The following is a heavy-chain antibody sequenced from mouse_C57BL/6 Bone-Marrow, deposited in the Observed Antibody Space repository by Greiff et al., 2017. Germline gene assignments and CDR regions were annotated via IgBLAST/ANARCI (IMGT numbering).Heavy chain of an antibody. V-gene: IGHV1-69*01. CDR1: GYTFTSYW. Sequence: QVQLQPGAELVMPGASVKLSCKASGYTFTSYWMHWVKQRPGQGLEWIGEIDPSDSYTNYNQKFKGKSTLTVDKSSSTAYMQLSSLTSEDSAVYYCARLYDGYYFYFDYWGQGATLTVSS. J-gene: IGHJ2*01. CDR3: ARLYDGYYFYFDY. CDR2: IDPSDSYT. D-gene: IGHD2-3*01.